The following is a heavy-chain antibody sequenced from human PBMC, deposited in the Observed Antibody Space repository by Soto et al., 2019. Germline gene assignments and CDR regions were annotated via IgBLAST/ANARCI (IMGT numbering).Heavy chain of an antibody. CDR3: ARTTAYCGGDCYADAFDI. J-gene: IGHJ3*02. Sequence: GSVKVSFKASGYPFTGYNMHLVRQAPGQGPEWMGWLNPNSGGTSYAQKFQVRVTMTRDTSISTTYMEMSRMRSDDTAVYYCARTTAYCGGDCYADAFDIWGKGTMVTVSS. D-gene: IGHD2-21*02. V-gene: IGHV1-2*02. CDR2: LNPNSGGT. CDR1: GYPFTGYN.